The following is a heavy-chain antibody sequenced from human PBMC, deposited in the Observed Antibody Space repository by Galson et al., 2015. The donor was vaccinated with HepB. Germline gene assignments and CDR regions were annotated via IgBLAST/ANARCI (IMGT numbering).Heavy chain of an antibody. Sequence: SLRLSCAASGFTFSSHGMHWVRQAPGKGLEWVAVISHDGSIKYYEDSVKGRFTISRDNSQNMVSLQMNNLRAEDTAVYYCAKDRWGSLPGYFDYWGQGTLVTVSS. CDR1: GFTFSSHG. V-gene: IGHV3-30*18. J-gene: IGHJ4*02. CDR2: ISHDGSIK. D-gene: IGHD3-16*01. CDR3: AKDRWGSLPGYFDY.